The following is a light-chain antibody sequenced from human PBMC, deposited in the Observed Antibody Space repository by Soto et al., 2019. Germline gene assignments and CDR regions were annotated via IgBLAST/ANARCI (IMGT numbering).Light chain of an antibody. CDR2: DAS. Sequence: VMTQSPVTLSVSPGERATLSCRASQSLNSSYLAWYQQKPGQAPRLLIYDASSRATGIPAKFSGSGFGTEFTLSISSLQSEDFAVYYCQQYQNWPPTFGQGTKVDIK. CDR1: QSLNSSY. V-gene: IGKV3-15*01. J-gene: IGKJ1*01. CDR3: QQYQNWPPT.